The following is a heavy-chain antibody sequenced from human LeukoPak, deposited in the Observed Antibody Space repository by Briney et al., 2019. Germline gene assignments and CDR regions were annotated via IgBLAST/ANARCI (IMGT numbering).Heavy chain of an antibody. J-gene: IGHJ4*02. CDR1: GFTFSSSW. CDR2: IKPDGSEK. D-gene: IGHD5-18*01. CDR3: ARDREDTAYDY. Sequence: GGSLRLSCAASGFTFSSSWMSWVRQAPGKGLEWVTNIKPDGSEKYYVDSVKGRFTTSRDNAKNSLYLQMNSLRAEDTAVYYCARDREDTAYDYWGQGTLVTVSS. V-gene: IGHV3-7*03.